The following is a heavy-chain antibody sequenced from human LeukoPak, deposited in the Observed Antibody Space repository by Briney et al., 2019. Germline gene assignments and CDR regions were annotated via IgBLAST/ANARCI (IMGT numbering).Heavy chain of an antibody. V-gene: IGHV3-23*01. Sequence: GSLRLSCAASGFTFSSYAISWVRQAPGKGLDWVSAISVSGGSTYYADSVKGRFTISRDNSKNTLYMQMNSLRAEDTAVYYCAKDLIWGDYWGQGTLVTVSS. CDR2: ISVSGGST. CDR3: AKDLIWGDY. CDR1: GFTFSSYA. J-gene: IGHJ4*02. D-gene: IGHD3-16*01.